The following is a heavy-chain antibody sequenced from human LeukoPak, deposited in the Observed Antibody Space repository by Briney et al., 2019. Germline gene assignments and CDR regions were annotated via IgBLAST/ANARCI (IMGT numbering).Heavy chain of an antibody. CDR2: IIPIFGTA. V-gene: IGHV1-69*13. D-gene: IGHD2-15*01. J-gene: IGHJ4*02. CDR1: GGTFSSYA. Sequence: SVKASCKASGGTFSSYAISWVRQAPGQGLEWMGGIIPIFGTANYAQKFQGRVTITADESTSTAYMELSSLRSEDTAVYYCAGNSLRPYYFDYWGQGTLVTVSS. CDR3: AGNSLRPYYFDY.